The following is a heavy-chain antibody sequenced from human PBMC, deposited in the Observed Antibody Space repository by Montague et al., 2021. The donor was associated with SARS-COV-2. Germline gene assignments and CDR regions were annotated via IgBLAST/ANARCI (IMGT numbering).Heavy chain of an antibody. CDR3: ASDAYGDHVGFFHH. D-gene: IGHD4-17*01. V-gene: IGHV3-30-3*01. CDR2: ISYAEYNK. CDR1: GFTFSSYA. J-gene: IGHJ1*01. Sequence: SLRLSCAASGFTFSSYAMHWVRQAPGKGLKWVAVISYAEYNKYYADSVKGRFTISRDNSKNTLYLQMDSLRPDDTAVYYCASDAYGDHVGFFHHWGQGSLVTVSS.